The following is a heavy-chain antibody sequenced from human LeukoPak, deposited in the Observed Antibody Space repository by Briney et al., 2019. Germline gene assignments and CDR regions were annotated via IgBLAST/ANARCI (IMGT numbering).Heavy chain of an antibody. CDR2: IKQDGSEK. CDR1: GFTFGDYA. D-gene: IGHD4/OR15-4a*01. CDR3: AREPGAKSLDY. V-gene: IGHV3-7*01. J-gene: IGHJ4*02. Sequence: GGSLRLSCTASGFTFGDYAMSWVRQAPGKGLEWVANIKQDGSEKYYVDSVKGRFTISRDNAKNSLYLQMNSLRAEDTAVYYCAREPGAKSLDYWGQGTLVTVSS.